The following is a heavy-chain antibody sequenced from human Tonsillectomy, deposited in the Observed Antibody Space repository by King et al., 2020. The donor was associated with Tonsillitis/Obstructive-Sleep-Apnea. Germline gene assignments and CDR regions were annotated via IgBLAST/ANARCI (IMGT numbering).Heavy chain of an antibody. CDR2: ISGSGGST. J-gene: IGHJ6*03. D-gene: IGHD2-2*01. CDR3: AKFQPAGMRCYYYYMDV. Sequence: VQLVESGGGLVQPGGSLRLSCAASGFTFSSYAMSWVRQAPGKGLEWVSAISGSGGSTYYADYVMGRCTISRDNSQITLYLQMNNLRAEDTAVYYCAKFQPAGMRCYYYYMDVWGKGTTVTVSS. CDR1: GFTFSSYA. V-gene: IGHV3-23*04.